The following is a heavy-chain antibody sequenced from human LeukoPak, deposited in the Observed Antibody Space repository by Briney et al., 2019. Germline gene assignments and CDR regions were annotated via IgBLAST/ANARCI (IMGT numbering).Heavy chain of an antibody. J-gene: IGHJ4*02. Sequence: GASVKVSCKASGYTFTGYYLHWVRQAPAQGPEWMGWINPNSGGTNYAQKFQGRVTMTRDTSINTAYMELSRLTSDDTAVYYCARDGDGYNLDWGQGTLVTVSS. CDR3: ARDGDGYNLD. D-gene: IGHD5-24*01. CDR2: INPNSGGT. CDR1: GYTFTGYY. V-gene: IGHV1-2*02.